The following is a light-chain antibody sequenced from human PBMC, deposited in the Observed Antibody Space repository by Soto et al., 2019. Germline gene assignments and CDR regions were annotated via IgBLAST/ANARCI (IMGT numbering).Light chain of an antibody. Sequence: DGQLTMYPSTLSASVGDRVTDTCRASQTISSWLAWYQQKPGKAPKLLIYAASSLQSGVPSRFSGSGSGTDFTLTISSLQPEDFATYYCQQYNSYITFAQGTRLEI. J-gene: IGKJ5*01. CDR2: AAS. V-gene: IGKV1-5*01. CDR1: QTISSW. CDR3: QQYNSYIT.